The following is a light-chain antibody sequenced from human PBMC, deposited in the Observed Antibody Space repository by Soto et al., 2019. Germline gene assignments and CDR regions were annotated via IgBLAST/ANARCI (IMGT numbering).Light chain of an antibody. CDR2: DVT. J-gene: IGLJ1*01. Sequence: QSALTQPRSVSGSPGQSVTVSCTGTSSDVGNYIYVTWYQQHPGKAPKVLIYDVTKRPSGVPDRFSGSKSGNTASLTVSGLQAEDEADYYCSSYAGSNNFVFGTGTKVTVL. V-gene: IGLV2-11*01. CDR3: SSYAGSNNFV. CDR1: SSDVGNYIY.